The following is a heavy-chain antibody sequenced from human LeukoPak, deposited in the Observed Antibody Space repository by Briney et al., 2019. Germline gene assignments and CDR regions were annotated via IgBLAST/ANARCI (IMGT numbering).Heavy chain of an antibody. CDR2: ISAYNGNT. CDR3: ARAGFLEWSLAAFDI. D-gene: IGHD3-3*01. Sequence: ASVTVSCTASGGTFSNYAISWVRQAPGQGLEWMGWISAYNGNTNYAQKLQGRVTMTTDTSTSTAYMELRSLRSDDTAVYYCARAGFLEWSLAAFDIWGQGTMVTVSS. J-gene: IGHJ3*02. V-gene: IGHV1-18*01. CDR1: GGTFSNYA.